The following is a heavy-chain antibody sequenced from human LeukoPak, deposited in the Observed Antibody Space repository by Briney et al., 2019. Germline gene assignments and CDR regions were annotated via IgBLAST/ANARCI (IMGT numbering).Heavy chain of an antibody. CDR1: GGSISSYY. D-gene: IGHD3-10*01. CDR3: ARSRGVRMFDY. Sequence: SETLSLTCTVSGGSISSYYWSWIRQPPGKGLEWIGYIYYSGSTNYNPSLKSRVTISVDTSKNQFSLKLSSVTAADTAVYYCARSRGVRMFDYWGQGTLVTVSP. CDR2: IYYSGST. J-gene: IGHJ4*02. V-gene: IGHV4-59*08.